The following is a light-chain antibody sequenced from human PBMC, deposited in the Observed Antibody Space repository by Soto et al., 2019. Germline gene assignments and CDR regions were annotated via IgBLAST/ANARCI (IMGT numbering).Light chain of an antibody. CDR3: SSWDDSLRGWV. CDR2: SNN. CDR1: SSNIGSNS. Sequence: QSVLTQPPSASGTPGQRVTISCSGSSSNIGSNSVNWYQQLPGTAPKFLSNSNNQRPSGVPDRFSGSKSGTSASLAISGLQSEDEADYYCSSWDDSLRGWVFGGGTKLTVL. J-gene: IGLJ3*02. V-gene: IGLV1-44*01.